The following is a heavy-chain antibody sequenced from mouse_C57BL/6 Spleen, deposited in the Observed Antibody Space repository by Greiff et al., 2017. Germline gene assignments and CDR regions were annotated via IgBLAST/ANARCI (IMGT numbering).Heavy chain of an antibody. D-gene: IGHD4-1*01. CDR3: ARGPGTAY. J-gene: IGHJ3*01. V-gene: IGHV1-61*01. CDR1: GYTFTSYW. CDR2: IYPSDSET. Sequence: QVQLQQPGAELVRPGSSVKLSCKASGYTFTSYWMDWVKQRPGQGLEWIGNIYPSDSETHYNQKFKDKATLTVDKSSSTAYMQLSSRTSEDSAVYYCARGPGTAYWGQGTLVTVSA.